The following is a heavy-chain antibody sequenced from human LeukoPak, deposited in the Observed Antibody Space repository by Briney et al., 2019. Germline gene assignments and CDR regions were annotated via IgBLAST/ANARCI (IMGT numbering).Heavy chain of an antibody. Sequence: PGGSLRLSCAASGFTFSNYWMQWVRQAPGKGLVWVSRINGEGGTSYAGSVKGRFTISRDNAKNTVHLQMNSLRAEDTAVYYCARDLVYGSRSCGHWGQGTLVTVSS. D-gene: IGHD3-10*01. V-gene: IGHV3-74*01. CDR3: ARDLVYGSRSCGH. CDR2: INGEGGT. J-gene: IGHJ4*02. CDR1: GFTFSNYW.